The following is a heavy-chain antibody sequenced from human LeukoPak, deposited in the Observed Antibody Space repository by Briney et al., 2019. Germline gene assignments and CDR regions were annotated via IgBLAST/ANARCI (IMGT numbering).Heavy chain of an antibody. D-gene: IGHD6-13*01. CDR3: ARMSGGFRDATYSSSWDTISNYYYYYGMDV. CDR2: ISGSGGST. CDR1: GFTFRSYA. Sequence: GGSLRLSCGASGFTFRSYAMSWVRQAPGKGLEWVSGISGSGGSTYYADSVKGRFTISRDNSKSTLYVQMNSLRAEDTAVYYCARMSGGFRDATYSSSWDTISNYYYYYGMDVWGQGTTVTVSS. V-gene: IGHV3-23*01. J-gene: IGHJ6*02.